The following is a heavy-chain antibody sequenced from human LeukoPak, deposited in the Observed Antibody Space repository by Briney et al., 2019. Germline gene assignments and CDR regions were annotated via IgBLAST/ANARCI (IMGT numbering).Heavy chain of an antibody. CDR1: GFTFSDYY. Sequence: GGSLRLSCAASGFTFSDYYMSWIRQAPGKGLEWVSYISSSGSTIYYADSVKGRFTISRDNAKNSLYLQMNSLRAEDTAVYYCTTAYYGGNLRGAFDIWGQGTMVTVSS. V-gene: IGHV3-11*01. CDR2: ISSSGSTI. J-gene: IGHJ3*02. D-gene: IGHD4-23*01. CDR3: TTAYYGGNLRGAFDI.